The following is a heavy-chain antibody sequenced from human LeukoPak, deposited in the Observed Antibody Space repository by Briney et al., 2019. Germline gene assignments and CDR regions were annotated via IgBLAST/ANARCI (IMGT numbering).Heavy chain of an antibody. Sequence: GGSLRLSCAASGFTFSSYAMHWVRQAPGEGLEWVAVISYDGSNKYYADSVKGRFTISRDNSKNTLYLQMNSLRAEDTAVYYCAREEAARAQCFDYWGQGTLVTVSS. CDR2: ISYDGSNK. V-gene: IGHV3-30-3*01. D-gene: IGHD6-6*01. CDR1: GFTFSSYA. CDR3: AREEAARAQCFDY. J-gene: IGHJ4*02.